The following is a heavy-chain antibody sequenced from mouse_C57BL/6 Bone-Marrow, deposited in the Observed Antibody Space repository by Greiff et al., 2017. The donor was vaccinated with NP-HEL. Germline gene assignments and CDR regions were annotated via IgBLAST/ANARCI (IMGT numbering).Heavy chain of an antibody. Sequence: QVQLQQPGAELVKPGASVKLSCKASGYTFTSYWMQWVKQRPGQGLEWIGEIDPSDSYTNYNQKFKGKATLTVDTSSSTAYMQLSSLTSEDSAVYYCARDLIYYGNYDAMDYWGQGTSVTVSS. D-gene: IGHD2-1*01. CDR2: IDPSDSYT. V-gene: IGHV1-50*01. J-gene: IGHJ4*01. CDR1: GYTFTSYW. CDR3: ARDLIYYGNYDAMDY.